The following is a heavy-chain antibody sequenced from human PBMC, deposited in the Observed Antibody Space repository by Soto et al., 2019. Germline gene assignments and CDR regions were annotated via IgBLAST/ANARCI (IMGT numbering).Heavy chain of an antibody. Sequence: GGSLRLSCAASGFTFSSYAMSWVRQAPGKGLEWVSAISGSGGSTYYADSVKGRFTISRDNSKNTLYLQMNSLRAEDTAVYYCAKVYSDDILTGYYFDYWGQGTLVTVSS. CDR1: GFTFSSYA. CDR2: ISGSGGST. CDR3: AKVYSDDILTGYYFDY. J-gene: IGHJ4*02. V-gene: IGHV3-23*01. D-gene: IGHD3-9*01.